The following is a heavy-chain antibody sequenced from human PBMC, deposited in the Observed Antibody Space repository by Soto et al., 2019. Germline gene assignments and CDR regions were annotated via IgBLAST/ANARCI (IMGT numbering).Heavy chain of an antibody. V-gene: IGHV1-18*01. Sequence: QVQLVQSGAEVKKPGASVKVSCKASGYTCTSYGISWVRQAPGQGLEWMGWISAYNGNTNYAQKLQGRVTMTTDTSTSTAYMELRSLRSDDTAVYYCARDPYSIVAGTEIDYWGQGTLVTVSS. CDR2: ISAYNGNT. CDR1: GYTCTSYG. J-gene: IGHJ4*02. D-gene: IGHD6-19*01. CDR3: ARDPYSIVAGTEIDY.